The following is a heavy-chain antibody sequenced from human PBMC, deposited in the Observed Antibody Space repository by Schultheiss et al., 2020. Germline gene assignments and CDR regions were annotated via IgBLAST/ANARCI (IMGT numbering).Heavy chain of an antibody. CDR3: AKDRGYSYGYGY. CDR1: GFTFSNAW. Sequence: GESLKISCAASGFTFSNAWMSWVRQAPGKGLEWVSAISGSGGSTYYADSVKGRFTISRDNSKNTLYLQMNSLRAEDTAVYYCAKDRGYSYGYGYWGQGTLVTVSS. D-gene: IGHD5-18*01. V-gene: IGHV3-23*01. J-gene: IGHJ4*02. CDR2: ISGSGGST.